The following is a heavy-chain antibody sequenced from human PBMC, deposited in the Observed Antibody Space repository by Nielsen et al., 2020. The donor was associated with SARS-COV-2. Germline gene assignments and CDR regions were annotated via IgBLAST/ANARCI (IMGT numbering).Heavy chain of an antibody. D-gene: IGHD3-22*01. Sequence: ASVKVSCKASGYTFTSYAMHWVRQAPGQRLEWMGWINAGNGNTKYSQKFQGRVTVTRDTSASTAYMELSSLRSEDTAVYYCARCYYDRNGMDVWGQGTTVTVSS. J-gene: IGHJ6*02. CDR1: GYTFTSYA. CDR2: INAGNGNT. CDR3: ARCYYDRNGMDV. V-gene: IGHV1-3*01.